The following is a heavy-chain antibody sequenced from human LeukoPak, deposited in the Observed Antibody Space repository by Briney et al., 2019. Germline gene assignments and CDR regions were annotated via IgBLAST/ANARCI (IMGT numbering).Heavy chain of an antibody. CDR1: GYSFTSYW. CDR2: IYPGDSDT. CDR3: ARELVAAATPDYGMDV. J-gene: IGHJ6*02. V-gene: IGHV5-51*01. D-gene: IGHD2-15*01. Sequence: GESLKISCKGSGYSFTSYWIGWVRQMPGKGLEWMGIIYPGDSDTRYSPSFQGQVTISADKSISTASLQWSSLKASDTAMYYCARELVAAATPDYGMDVWGQGTTVTVSS.